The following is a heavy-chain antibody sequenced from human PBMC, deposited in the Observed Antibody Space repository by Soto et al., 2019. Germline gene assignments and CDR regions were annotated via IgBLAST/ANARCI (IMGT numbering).Heavy chain of an antibody. Sequence: EVQLVESGGGLVQPGGSLRLSCAASGFTFSSYWMTWVRQAPGKGLEWVANIKQDGSEKYYVDSVKGRFTISRDNAKNSLYLQMNSLRAEDTAVYYCARDSKVGSSRYRGGYYYYMDVWGKGTTVTVSS. D-gene: IGHD6-13*01. V-gene: IGHV3-7*01. J-gene: IGHJ6*03. CDR1: GFTFSSYW. CDR2: IKQDGSEK. CDR3: ARDSKVGSSRYRGGYYYYMDV.